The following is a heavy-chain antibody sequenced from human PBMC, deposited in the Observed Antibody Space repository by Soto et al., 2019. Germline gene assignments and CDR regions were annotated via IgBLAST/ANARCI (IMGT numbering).Heavy chain of an antibody. CDR3: ARGTIAAAGTPLGDV. J-gene: IGHJ6*02. V-gene: IGHV3-21*01. Sequence: EVQLVESGGDLVKPGGSLRLSCAASGFTFSSYSMNWVRQAPGKGLEWVSSISSSSSYIYYADSVKGRFTISRDNAKNSLYLQMNSLRAEDTAVYYRARGTIAAAGTPLGDVWGQGTTVTVSS. CDR2: ISSSSSYI. CDR1: GFTFSSYS. D-gene: IGHD6-13*01.